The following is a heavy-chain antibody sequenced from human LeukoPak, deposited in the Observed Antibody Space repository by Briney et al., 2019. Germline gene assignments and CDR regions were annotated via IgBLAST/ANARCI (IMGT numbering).Heavy chain of an antibody. J-gene: IGHJ4*02. CDR3: AQDPLRFGELPDDAFDY. D-gene: IGHD3-10*01. V-gene: IGHV3-23*01. CDR2: ISGSGGST. Sequence: GGSLRLSCATSQFNFNKFGMTWVRQAPGKGLEWVSAISGSGGSTYYADSVKGRFAISRDNSKNTLYLQMNSLRAEGTAVYYWAQDPLRFGELPDDAFDYWGQGTLVTVSS. CDR1: QFNFNKFG.